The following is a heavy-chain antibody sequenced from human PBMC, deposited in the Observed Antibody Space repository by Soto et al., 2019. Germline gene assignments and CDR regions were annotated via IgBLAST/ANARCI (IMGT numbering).Heavy chain of an antibody. Sequence: EVQLVESGGGLVQPGGSLRLSCAASGFTFSAYWMSWVRQTPGKGLEWVANIKHDGSEKYYVDSVKGRFTISRDNAKNPRFLELNGLGADYTAVFDCEIVTRGFSMDVWGQGTMVTVSS. J-gene: IGHJ6*02. CDR2: IKHDGSEK. CDR1: GFTFSAYW. V-gene: IGHV3-7*01. CDR3: EIVTRGFSMDV.